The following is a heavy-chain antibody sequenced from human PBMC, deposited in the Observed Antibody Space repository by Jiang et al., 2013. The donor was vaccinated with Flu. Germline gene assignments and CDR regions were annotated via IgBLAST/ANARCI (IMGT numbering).Heavy chain of an antibody. CDR3: ARLNSSDRTGYYYYGMDV. D-gene: IGHD1-1*01. V-gene: IGHV4-59*08. J-gene: IGHJ6*02. Sequence: GPGLVKPSETLSLTCTVSGDSISSYYWSWIRQPPGKGLEWIGYIYYSGSTNYNPSLKSRVTISVDTSKNQFSLKLSSVTAADTAVYYCARLNSSDRTGYYYYGMDVWGQGTTVTVSS. CDR2: IYYSGST. CDR1: GDSISSYY.